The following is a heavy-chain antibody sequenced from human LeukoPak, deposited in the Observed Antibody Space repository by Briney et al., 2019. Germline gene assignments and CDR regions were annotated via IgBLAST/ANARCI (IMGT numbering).Heavy chain of an antibody. CDR1: GYTFISSH. Sequence: ASVKVSCKASGYTFISSHMHWVRQAPGQGLEWTGILNPGDGYTNYAQKFQGRVTITRDTSTSTVYMELSSLRSEDTAVYYCAKDRGGSYTFDIWGQGTMVTVSS. J-gene: IGHJ3*02. CDR3: AKDRGGSYTFDI. CDR2: LNPGDGYT. V-gene: IGHV1-46*01. D-gene: IGHD3-16*01.